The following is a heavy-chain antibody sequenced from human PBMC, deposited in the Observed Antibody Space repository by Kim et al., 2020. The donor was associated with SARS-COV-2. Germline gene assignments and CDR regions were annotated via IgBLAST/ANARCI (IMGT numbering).Heavy chain of an antibody. CDR1: GYTFTSYD. CDR2: MNPNSGNT. V-gene: IGHV1-8*02. Sequence: ASVKVSCKASGYTFTSYDINWVRQATGQGLEWMGWMNPNSGNTGYAQKFQGRVTMTRNTSISTAYMELSSLRSEDTAVYYCATARELLASGLPYYYYGMDVWGQGTTVTVSS. J-gene: IGHJ6*02. CDR3: ATARELLASGLPYYYYGMDV. D-gene: IGHD3-10*01.